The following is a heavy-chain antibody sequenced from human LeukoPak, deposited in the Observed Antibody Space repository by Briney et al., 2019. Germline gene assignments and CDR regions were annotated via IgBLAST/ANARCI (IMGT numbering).Heavy chain of an antibody. Sequence: PSETLSLTCTVSGGSISSYYWSWIRQPAGKGLEWIGRIYTSGSTNYNPSLTSRITMSVDTSKNQSSLKLSSVTAADTAVYYCARGPQGVYVYSSSSGADYFDYWGQGTLVTVSS. V-gene: IGHV4-4*07. CDR2: IYTSGST. CDR1: GGSISSYY. J-gene: IGHJ4*02. D-gene: IGHD6-6*01. CDR3: ARGPQGVYVYSSSSGADYFDY.